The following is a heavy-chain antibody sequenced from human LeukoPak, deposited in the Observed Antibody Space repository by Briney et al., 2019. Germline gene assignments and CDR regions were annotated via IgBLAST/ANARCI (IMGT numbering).Heavy chain of an antibody. CDR1: GYTFTSYA. J-gene: IGHJ3*01. CDR2: ISGYNGNT. CDR3: ARDTLVRGPFDF. Sequence: ASVKVSCKASGYTFTSYAIIWVRQAPGQGLEWMGWISGYNGNTNYAQKFQGRVAMTTDTSTSIAYLELRSLRSDDTAVYYCARDTLVRGPFDFWGQGTVVTVSS. D-gene: IGHD3-10*01. V-gene: IGHV1-18*01.